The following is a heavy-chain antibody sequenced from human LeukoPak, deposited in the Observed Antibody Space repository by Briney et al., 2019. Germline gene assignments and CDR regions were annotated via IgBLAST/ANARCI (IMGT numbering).Heavy chain of an antibody. Sequence: GGSLRLSCTASGFTFCDYAMSWVRQAPGKGQEWVGFIRSKAYGGTTEYAASVKGRFTISRDDSKSIAYLQMNSLKTEDTAVYYCARGFELITFGGAIGKLNWFDSWGQGTLVTVSS. CDR1: GFTFCDYA. D-gene: IGHD3-16*02. J-gene: IGHJ5*01. CDR3: ARGFELITFGGAIGKLNWFDS. V-gene: IGHV3-49*04. CDR2: IRSKAYGGTT.